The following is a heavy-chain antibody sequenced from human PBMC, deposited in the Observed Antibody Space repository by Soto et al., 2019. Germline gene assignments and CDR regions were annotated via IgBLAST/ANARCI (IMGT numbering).Heavy chain of an antibody. V-gene: IGHV4-39*01. CDR1: GGSISSSSYY. CDR2: IYYSGST. D-gene: IGHD5-12*01. Sequence: QLQLQESGPGLVKPSETLSLTCTVSGGSISSSSYYWGWIRQPPGKGLEWIGSIYYSGSTYYNPSLKSRVTISVDTSKNQFSLKLSSVTAADTAVYYCARYHVDIVATTYYFDYWGQGTLVTVSS. J-gene: IGHJ4*02. CDR3: ARYHVDIVATTYYFDY.